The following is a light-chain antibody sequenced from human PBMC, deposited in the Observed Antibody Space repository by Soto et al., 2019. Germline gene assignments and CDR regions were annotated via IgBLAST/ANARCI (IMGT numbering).Light chain of an antibody. CDR1: GGHSSYA. Sequence: QSVLTQSPSASASLGASVKLTYTLSGGHSSYAIAWHQQRPEKGPRYLMNLNNDGSHTKGDGIPDRFSGSSSGAERYLTISSLQSEDEADYYCQTWATGIRVFGGGTKVTVL. CDR2: LNNDGSH. CDR3: QTWATGIRV. V-gene: IGLV4-69*01. J-gene: IGLJ3*02.